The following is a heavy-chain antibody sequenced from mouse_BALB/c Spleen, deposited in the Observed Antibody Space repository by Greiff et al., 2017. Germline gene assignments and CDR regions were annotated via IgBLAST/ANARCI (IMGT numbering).Heavy chain of an antibody. CDR1: GFTFSDYY. CDR3: ARDGGYRNGFDY. CDR2: ISAGGSYT. Sequence: DVKLVESGGGLVKPGGSVKLSCAASGFTFSDYYMYWVRQTPEKRLEWVGNISAGGSYTYYPDSVKGRFTISRDNAKNTLYLQLSSLKSEDTAMYCCARDGGYRNGFDYWGQGTLVTVSA. J-gene: IGHJ3*01. V-gene: IGHV5-4*02. D-gene: IGHD2-14*01.